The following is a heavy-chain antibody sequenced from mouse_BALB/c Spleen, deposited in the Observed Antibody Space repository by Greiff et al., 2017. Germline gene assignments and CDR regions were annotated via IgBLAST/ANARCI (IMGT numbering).Heavy chain of an antibody. CDR2: ISNLAYSI. V-gene: IGHV5-15*02. CDR3: AREAAYYAMDY. J-gene: IGHJ4*01. Sequence: VKLVESGGGLVKPGGSLKLSCAASGFTFSDYGMAWVRQAPGKGPEWVAFISNLAYSIYYADTVTGRFTISRENAKNTLYLEMSSLRSEDTAMYYCAREAAYYAMDYWGQGTSVTVSS. CDR1: GFTFSDYG.